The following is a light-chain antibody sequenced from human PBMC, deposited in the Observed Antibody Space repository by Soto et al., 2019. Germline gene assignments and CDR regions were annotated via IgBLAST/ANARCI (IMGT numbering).Light chain of an antibody. CDR3: QQRSNWPPEVT. CDR2: DAS. Sequence: EIVLTQSPGTLSLSPGERATLSCRASHTISSSYLAWYQQKPGQAPRLLIYDASNRATGIPARFSGSGSGTDFTLTISSLEPEDFAVYYCQQRSNWPPEVTFGGGTKVEIK. V-gene: IGKV3D-20*02. J-gene: IGKJ4*01. CDR1: HTISSSY.